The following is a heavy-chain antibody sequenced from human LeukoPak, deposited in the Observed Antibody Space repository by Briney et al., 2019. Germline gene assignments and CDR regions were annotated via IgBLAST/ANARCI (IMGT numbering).Heavy chain of an antibody. J-gene: IGHJ4*02. V-gene: IGHV3-66*02. CDR3: ARVIEAGTVDY. CDR1: GFTLSSNY. Sequence: PGGSLRLSCAASGFTLSSNYMSWVRQAPGEGLEWVSVIYSGGSTYYADSVKGRFTISRDNSKNTLYLQMNSLRAEDTAVYYCARVIEAGTVDYWGQGTLVTVSS. D-gene: IGHD6-19*01. CDR2: IYSGGST.